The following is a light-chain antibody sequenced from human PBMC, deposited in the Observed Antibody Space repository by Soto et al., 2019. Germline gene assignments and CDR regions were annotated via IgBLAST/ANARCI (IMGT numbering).Light chain of an antibody. Sequence: EIVMTQSPATLSVSPGERATLSCRASQSVSSNLAWYQQKPGQAPRLLIYGASTRATGIPARFSGSGSGREFTLTISSLQSEDFAVYYCHQYNNWWTFGQGTKVDIK. J-gene: IGKJ1*01. V-gene: IGKV3-15*01. CDR2: GAS. CDR3: HQYNNWWT. CDR1: QSVSSN.